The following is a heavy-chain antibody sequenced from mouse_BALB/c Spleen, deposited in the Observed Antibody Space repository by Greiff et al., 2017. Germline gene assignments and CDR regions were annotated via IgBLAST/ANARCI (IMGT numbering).Heavy chain of an antibody. CDR2: IWSGGST. D-gene: IGHD1-1*01. CDR1: GFSLTSYG. J-gene: IGHJ4*01. V-gene: IGHV2-2*02. Sequence: VMLVESGPGLVQPSQSLSITCTVSGFSLTSYGVHWVRQSPGKGLEWLGVIWSGGSTDYNAAFISRLSISKDNSKSQVFFKMNSLQANDTAIYYCARNSCYGSSYGCAMDYWGQGTSVTVSS. CDR3: ARNSCYGSSYGCAMDY.